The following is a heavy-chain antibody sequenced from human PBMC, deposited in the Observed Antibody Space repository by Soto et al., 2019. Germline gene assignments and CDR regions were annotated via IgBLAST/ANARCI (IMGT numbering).Heavy chain of an antibody. Sequence: SETLSLTCAVYGGSFSGYYWSWIRQPPGKGLEWIGEINHSGSTNYNPSLKSRVTISVDTPKNQFSLKLSSVTAADTAVYYCARELRYFDWLLSGHNWFDPWGQGTLVTVSS. CDR3: ARELRYFDWLLSGHNWFDP. V-gene: IGHV4-34*01. J-gene: IGHJ5*02. CDR2: INHSGST. CDR1: GGSFSGYY. D-gene: IGHD3-9*01.